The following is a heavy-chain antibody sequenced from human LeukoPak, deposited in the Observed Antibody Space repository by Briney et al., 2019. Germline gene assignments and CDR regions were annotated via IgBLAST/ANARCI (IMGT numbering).Heavy chain of an antibody. J-gene: IGHJ4*02. Sequence: PSETLSLTCTVSGGSISSYYWSWIRQPPGKGLEWFGYIYYSGSTNYNPSLKSRVTISVDTSKNQFSLKLSSVTAADTAVYYCARLPPYSSSWYFDYWGQGTLVTVSS. CDR2: IYYSGST. D-gene: IGHD6-13*01. CDR3: ARLPPYSSSWYFDY. CDR1: GGSISSYY. V-gene: IGHV4-59*12.